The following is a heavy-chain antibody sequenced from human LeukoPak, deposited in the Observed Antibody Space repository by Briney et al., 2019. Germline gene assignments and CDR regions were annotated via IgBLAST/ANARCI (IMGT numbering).Heavy chain of an antibody. CDR3: ARDRPHNWFDP. CDR2: INSDGSTT. Sequence: GGSLRLSCAASGFTFSGYWMHWVRQAPGKGLMWVSRINSDGSTTNYADSVEGRFTISRDNAKNTLYLQMNSLRPEDTAVYYCARDRPHNWFDPWGQGTLVTVSS. V-gene: IGHV3-74*01. CDR1: GFTFSGYW. J-gene: IGHJ5*02.